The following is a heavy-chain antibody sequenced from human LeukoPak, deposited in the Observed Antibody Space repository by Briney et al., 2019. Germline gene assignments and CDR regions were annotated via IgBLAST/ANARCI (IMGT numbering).Heavy chain of an antibody. CDR1: GYSFTSYW. V-gene: IGHV5-51*01. D-gene: IGHD6-13*01. Sequence: GESLKISCKGSGYSFTSYWIGWVRQMPGKGLEWMGIIYPGDSDTRYSPSFQGQVTISADKSISTAYLQWSSPKASDTAMYYCARLLAAAGRAVNWFDPWGQGTLVTVSS. CDR2: IYPGDSDT. J-gene: IGHJ5*02. CDR3: ARLLAAAGRAVNWFDP.